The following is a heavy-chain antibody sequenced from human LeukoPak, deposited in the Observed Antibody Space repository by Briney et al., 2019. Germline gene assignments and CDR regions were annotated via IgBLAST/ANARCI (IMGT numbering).Heavy chain of an antibody. CDR3: ARGTITRTQRRFDY. J-gene: IGHJ4*02. Sequence: SETLSLTCAVYGGSFSGYYWSWIRQPPGKGLEWIGEINHSGSTNYNPSLKSRVTISVDTSKNQFSLKLSSVTAADTAVYYCARGTITRTQRRFDYWGQGTLVTVSS. D-gene: IGHD1-14*01. CDR1: GGSFSGYY. CDR2: INHSGST. V-gene: IGHV4-34*01.